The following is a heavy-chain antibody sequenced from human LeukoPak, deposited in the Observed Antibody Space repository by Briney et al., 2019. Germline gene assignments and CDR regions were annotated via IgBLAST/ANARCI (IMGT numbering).Heavy chain of an antibody. V-gene: IGHV3-53*01. Sequence: GGSLRLSCAASGFTVSSNYMSWVRQAPGKGLEWVSVIYSCGSTYYADSVKGRFTISRDNSKNTLYLQMNSLRAEDTAVYYCARGAGYNYPYYFDYWGQGTLVTVSS. J-gene: IGHJ4*02. D-gene: IGHD5-24*01. CDR1: GFTVSSNY. CDR2: IYSCGST. CDR3: ARGAGYNYPYYFDY.